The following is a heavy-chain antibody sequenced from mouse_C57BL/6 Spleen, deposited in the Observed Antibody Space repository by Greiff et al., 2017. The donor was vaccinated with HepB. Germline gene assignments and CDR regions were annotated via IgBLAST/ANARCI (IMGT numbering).Heavy chain of an antibody. CDR1: GYTFTSYW. D-gene: IGHD1-1*01. V-gene: IGHV1-52*01. CDR2: IDPSDSET. J-gene: IGHJ1*03. Sequence: QVQLQQPGAELVRPGSSVKLSCKASGYTFTSYWMHWVKQRPIQGLEWIGNIDPSDSETHYNQKFKDKATLTVDKSSSTAYMQLSSLTSEDSAVYYCARGGIRGTVVAWYFDVWGTGTTVTVSS. CDR3: ARGGIRGTVVAWYFDV.